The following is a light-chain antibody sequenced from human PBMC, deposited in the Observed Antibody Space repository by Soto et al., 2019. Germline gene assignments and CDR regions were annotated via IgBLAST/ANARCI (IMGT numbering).Light chain of an antibody. Sequence: EIVMTQSPATLSVSPGERATLSCRASQSVSSNLAWYQQKPSQAPRLLIYGASTRATVIPARFSGSGSGKEFTLTFSSLQSEDFAVYYCQQYNNPTTFGQGTKVDIK. J-gene: IGKJ1*01. CDR2: GAS. CDR1: QSVSSN. CDR3: QQYNNPTT. V-gene: IGKV3-15*01.